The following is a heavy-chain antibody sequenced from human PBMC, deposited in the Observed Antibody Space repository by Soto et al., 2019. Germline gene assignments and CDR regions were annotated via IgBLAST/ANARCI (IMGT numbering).Heavy chain of an antibody. V-gene: IGHV1-69*01. D-gene: IGHD6-6*01. CDR1: GGIFSSYA. Sequence: QVQLVQSGAEVKKPGSSVKVSCKAAGGIFSSYAISWLRQAPGQGLEWMGAVIPILGQAYYAQDLQDRVSITADESTRTTYMELSSLRSEETAVYFCARVGGIGAPPGTDYWGQGTLVTVSS. J-gene: IGHJ4*02. CDR2: VIPILGQA. CDR3: ARVGGIGAPPGTDY.